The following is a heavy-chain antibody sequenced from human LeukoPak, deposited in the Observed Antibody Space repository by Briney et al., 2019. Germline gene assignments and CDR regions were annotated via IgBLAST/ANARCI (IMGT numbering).Heavy chain of an antibody. D-gene: IGHD3-22*01. V-gene: IGHV4-61*02. Sequence: SETLSLTCTVSGGSISSGSYYWSWIRPPAGKGLEWIRRIYTSGSTNYNPSLKSRVTISVDTSKNQFSLKLSSVTAADTAVYYCARDQYDSSGYYFLLDYWGQGTLVTASS. CDR3: ARDQYDSSGYYFLLDY. CDR1: GGSISSGSYY. J-gene: IGHJ4*02. CDR2: IYTSGST.